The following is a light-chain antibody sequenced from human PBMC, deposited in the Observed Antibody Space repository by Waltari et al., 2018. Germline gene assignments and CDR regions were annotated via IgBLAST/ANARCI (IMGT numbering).Light chain of an antibody. J-gene: IGLJ3*02. Sequence: QSVLTQPPSASGTPGQRVTISCSGSSSNIGSNYVYWYQQPPGTAPKLLIYRNHQRPSGVPDRFSGSKSGTSASLAISGRRSEDEADYYCAACDDSLSGPVFGGGTKLTVL. CDR2: RNH. CDR1: SSNIGSNY. V-gene: IGLV1-47*01. CDR3: AACDDSLSGPV.